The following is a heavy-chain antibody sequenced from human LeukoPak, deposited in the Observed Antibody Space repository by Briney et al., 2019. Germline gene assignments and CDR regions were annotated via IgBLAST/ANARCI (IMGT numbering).Heavy chain of an antibody. J-gene: IGHJ4*02. CDR2: IYYSGST. V-gene: IGHV4-59*04. CDR3: ARHNPYDFWIHY. CDR1: GGSISSYY. Sequence: SETLSLTCTVSGGSISSYYWSWIRQSPGKGLEWIGYIYYSGSTYYNPSLKSRVTISVDTSKNQFSLKLSSVTAADTAVYYCARHNPYDFWIHYWGQGTLVTVSS. D-gene: IGHD3-3*01.